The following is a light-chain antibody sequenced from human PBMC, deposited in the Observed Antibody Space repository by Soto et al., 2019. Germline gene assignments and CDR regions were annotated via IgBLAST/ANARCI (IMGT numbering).Light chain of an antibody. Sequence: QSALTQPASVSGSPGQSITISCTGTSSDVGGYNYVSWYQQHPGKAPKLMIYDVSNRPSGVSNRFSGSKAGNTASLTISGLQAEEEVDYYCSSYTSSSTPMVFGGGTELTVL. CDR2: DVS. V-gene: IGLV2-14*01. CDR1: SSDVGGYNY. J-gene: IGLJ2*01. CDR3: SSYTSSSTPMV.